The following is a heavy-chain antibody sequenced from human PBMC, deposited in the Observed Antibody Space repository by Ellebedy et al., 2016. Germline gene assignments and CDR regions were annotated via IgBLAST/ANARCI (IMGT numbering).Heavy chain of an antibody. CDR1: GFTFSNFA. D-gene: IGHD6-19*01. Sequence: GGSLRLSCAASGFTFSNFAMSWVRKAPGKGLEWVSSISTTATYIYYADSVKGRFTISRDNAKSSLWLQMDSLRTEDTAVYYCASRAMAVTGADPPRDYYYGMDVWGQGTTVTVSS. CDR2: ISTTATYI. J-gene: IGHJ6*02. CDR3: ASRAMAVTGADPPRDYYYGMDV. V-gene: IGHV3-21*01.